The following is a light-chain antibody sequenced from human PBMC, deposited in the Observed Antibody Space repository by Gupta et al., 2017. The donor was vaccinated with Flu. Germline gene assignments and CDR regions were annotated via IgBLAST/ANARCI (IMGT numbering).Light chain of an antibody. CDR2: GGS. CDR3: QQYGSSLTWT. CDR1: QSVSSSY. Sequence: EIVLTQSPGTLSLSPGERATLSCRASQSVSSSYLAWYQQKPGQAPRLLIYGGSSRATGIPDRFSGSGSGTDFTLTISRLEPEDFAVYYCQQYGSSLTWTFGPGTKVELK. J-gene: IGKJ1*01. V-gene: IGKV3-20*01.